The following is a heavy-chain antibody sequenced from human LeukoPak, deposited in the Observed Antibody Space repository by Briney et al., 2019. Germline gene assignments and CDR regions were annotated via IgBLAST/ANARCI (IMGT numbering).Heavy chain of an antibody. V-gene: IGHV3-7*01. D-gene: IGHD6-13*01. Sequence: GGSLRLSCAAPGFTFSSYWMSWVRQAPGKGLEWVASIKQDGSEKYYVDSVKGRFTISRDNAMNSLYLQINSLRAEDTAVYYCARRPRAAGTDYYYYYMDVWGKGTTVTVSS. J-gene: IGHJ6*03. CDR2: IKQDGSEK. CDR1: GFTFSSYW. CDR3: ARRPRAAGTDYYYYYMDV.